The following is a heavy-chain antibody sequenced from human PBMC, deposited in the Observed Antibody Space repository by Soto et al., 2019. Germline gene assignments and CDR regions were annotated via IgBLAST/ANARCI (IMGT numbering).Heavy chain of an antibody. CDR3: ASPGAYGGEKQSAFYI. CDR2: IIPIFGTA. D-gene: IGHD2-21*01. V-gene: IGHV1-69*13. J-gene: IGHJ3*02. Sequence: GASVKVSRQASGGTFSSYAISWVRQAPGQGLEWMGGIIPIFGTANYAQKFQGRVTITADESTSTAYMELSSLRPEDTAVYYCASPGAYGGEKQSAFYIWGQGTMVTVSS. CDR1: GGTFSSYA.